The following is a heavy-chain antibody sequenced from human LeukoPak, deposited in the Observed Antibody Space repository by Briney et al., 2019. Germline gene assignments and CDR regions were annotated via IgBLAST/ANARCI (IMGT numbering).Heavy chain of an antibody. CDR2: IRTSGNTI. D-gene: IGHD3-3*02. CDR3: ATGALPIGFLELIRPGNYFSNYMGV. CDR1: GFTFSGNI. J-gene: IGHJ6*03. V-gene: IGHV3-48*01. Sequence: GRSLRLSCAASGFTFSGNIMNWDSQAPGKGLEWVSFIRTSGNTIYYADSVRGRFTVSRDNAKNSLYLQMTSLTTEDTAMYYCATGALPIGFLELIRPGNYFSNYMGVWGKGTMVIVSS.